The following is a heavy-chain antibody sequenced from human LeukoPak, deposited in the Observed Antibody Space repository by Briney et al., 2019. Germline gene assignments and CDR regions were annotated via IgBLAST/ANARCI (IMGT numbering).Heavy chain of an antibody. CDR2: ISGDGGST. Sequence: GGSLRLSCAAPGFMFHDYAIHWVRQAPGKGLEWVSLISGDGGSTFYADSVKGRFTISRDNSKNSLYLQMNSLRSDDTALYYCARESESSGGYDYWGQGNLVTVSS. CDR3: ARESESSGGYDY. J-gene: IGHJ4*02. CDR1: GFMFHDYA. V-gene: IGHV3-43*02. D-gene: IGHD3-22*01.